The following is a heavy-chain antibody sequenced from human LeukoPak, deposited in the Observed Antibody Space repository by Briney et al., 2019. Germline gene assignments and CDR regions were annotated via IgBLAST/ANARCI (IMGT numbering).Heavy chain of an antibody. Sequence: GGSLRLSCAASGFNFIGSATHWVRQASGKGLEWVGRIRSKANTYATAYAASVKGRFTISRDDSKNTAYLQMNSLKTEDTAVYYCARGGDTGDAFDIWGQGTMVTVSS. CDR2: IRSKANTYAT. J-gene: IGHJ3*02. CDR1: GFNFIGSA. CDR3: ARGGDTGDAFDI. V-gene: IGHV3-73*01. D-gene: IGHD3-10*01.